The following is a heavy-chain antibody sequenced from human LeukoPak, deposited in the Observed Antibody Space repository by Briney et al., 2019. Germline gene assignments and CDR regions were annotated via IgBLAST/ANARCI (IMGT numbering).Heavy chain of an antibody. J-gene: IGHJ4*02. D-gene: IGHD3-22*01. CDR1: GFTFSCCA. V-gene: IGHV3-30-3*01. CDR2: ISSDENTK. Sequence: GRSLRLSCAASGFTFSCCAIHWVRQAPGRGLEWVAVISSDENTKFYADSVKGRFTVYRDNSKKTVWLQMNSLRAEDTAVYYCARDPLYYDSSGFYPPPDYWGQGTLVTVSS. CDR3: ARDPLYYDSSGFYPPPDY.